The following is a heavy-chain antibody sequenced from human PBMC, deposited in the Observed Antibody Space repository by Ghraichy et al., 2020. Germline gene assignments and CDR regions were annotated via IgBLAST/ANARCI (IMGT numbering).Heavy chain of an antibody. CDR3: ARDPSTTIGRFTYFDY. CDR2: ISAYDGRT. CDR1: GYTFTTYG. D-gene: IGHD1-7*01. Sequence: ASVKVSCKASGYTFTTYGISWVRQAPGQGLEWMGWISAYDGRTKYAQKLQGRVTMTTDTSTSTAYMELRSLRTDDAAVYYCARDPSTTIGRFTYFDYWGQGTLVTVSS. J-gene: IGHJ4*02. V-gene: IGHV1-18*04.